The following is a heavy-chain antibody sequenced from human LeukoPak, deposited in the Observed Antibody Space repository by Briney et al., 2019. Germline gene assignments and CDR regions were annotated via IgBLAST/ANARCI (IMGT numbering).Heavy chain of an antibody. CDR1: GVSISSYY. J-gene: IGHJ3*02. CDR2: IYCSGST. D-gene: IGHD6-13*01. CDR3: ARALQPGVYAFDI. V-gene: IGHV4-59*01. Sequence: SETLSLTCTVSGVSISSYYWTWIRQPPGEGLEWIGYIYCSGSTNYNPSLKSRVTISVDTSKNQFSLKLSSVTAADTAVYYCARALQPGVYAFDIWGQGTMVTVSS.